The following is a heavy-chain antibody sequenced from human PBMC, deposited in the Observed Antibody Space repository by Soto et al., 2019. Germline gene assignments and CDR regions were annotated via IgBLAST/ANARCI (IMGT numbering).Heavy chain of an antibody. J-gene: IGHJ4*02. Sequence: QITLKESGPTLVEPTQTLTLTCTFSGFSLTTTSVGVGWIRQPTGKALEWLALIYWYDDKRYSSSLKSRLTFTNDTYKNQVVLTMTNMDPVDTGPYYCAHRRRDYSGFWCWGDVDYGGQGTLVTVCS. CDR2: IYWYDDK. CDR1: GFSLTTTSVG. CDR3: AHRRRDYSGFWCWGDVDY. D-gene: IGHD1-26*01. V-gene: IGHV2-5*01.